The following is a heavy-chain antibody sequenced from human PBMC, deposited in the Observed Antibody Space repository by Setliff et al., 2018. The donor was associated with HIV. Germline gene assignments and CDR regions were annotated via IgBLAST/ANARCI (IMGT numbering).Heavy chain of an antibody. V-gene: IGHV4-59*11. D-gene: IGHD3-22*01. J-gene: IGHJ4*02. CDR2: IYSTGST. CDR1: GASITSHY. Sequence: PSQTLSLTCTVSGASITSHYWSWIRQSPGRELEWIGYIYSTGSTNYNPSLQSRVSISMDASKNKFSLRLSSVTAADTAVYYCARDHKYYYDSSGLDYWGQGTLVTVSS. CDR3: ARDHKYYYDSSGLDY.